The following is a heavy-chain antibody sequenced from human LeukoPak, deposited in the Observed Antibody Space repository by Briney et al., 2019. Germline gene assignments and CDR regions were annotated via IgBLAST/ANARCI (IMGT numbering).Heavy chain of an antibody. CDR3: AREGMGTTFSAWFEP. Sequence: GGSLRLSCAASGFTFSSYGMHWVRQAPGKGLEWVAVVSSDGSIDYYADSLRGRFTVSRDNSKNTMFLQFNTLRPEDTAVYYCAREGMGTTFSAWFEPWGQGTLVTVSS. CDR1: GFTFSSYG. CDR2: VSSDGSID. D-gene: IGHD1-7*01. V-gene: IGHV3-30*03. J-gene: IGHJ5*02.